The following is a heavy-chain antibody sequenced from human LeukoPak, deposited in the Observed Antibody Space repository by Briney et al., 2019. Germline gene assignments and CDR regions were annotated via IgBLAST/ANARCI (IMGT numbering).Heavy chain of an antibody. V-gene: IGHV4-34*01. D-gene: IGHD2-15*01. Sequence: PSETLSLTCAVYGGSFSGYYWSWIHQPPGKGLEWIGEINHSGSTNYNPSLKSRVTISVDTSKNQFSLKLSSVTAADTAVYYCASYPKLGYCSGGSCRGRPFDYWGQGTLVTVSS. CDR2: INHSGST. CDR3: ASYPKLGYCSGGSCRGRPFDY. CDR1: GGSFSGYY. J-gene: IGHJ4*02.